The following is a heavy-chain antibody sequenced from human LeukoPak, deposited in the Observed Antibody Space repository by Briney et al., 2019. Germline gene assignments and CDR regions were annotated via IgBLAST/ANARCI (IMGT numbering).Heavy chain of an antibody. V-gene: IGHV3-21*01. J-gene: IGHJ5*02. CDR1: GFTFSSYS. CDR3: AKRWDYDFWSGYPPRDWFDP. Sequence: KPGGSLRLSCAASGFTFSSYSMNWVRQAPGKGLEWVSSISSSSSYIYYADSVKGRFTISRDNAKNSLYLQMNSLRAEDTAVYYCAKRWDYDFWSGYPPRDWFDPWGQGTLVTVSS. D-gene: IGHD3-3*01. CDR2: ISSSSSYI.